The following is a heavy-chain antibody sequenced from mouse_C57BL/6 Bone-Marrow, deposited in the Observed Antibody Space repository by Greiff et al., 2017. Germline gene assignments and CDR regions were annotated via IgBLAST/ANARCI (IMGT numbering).Heavy chain of an antibody. CDR2: IHPNSGST. CDR3: ARKDYGSSHFAY. CDR1: GYTFTSYW. J-gene: IGHJ3*01. D-gene: IGHD1-1*01. Sequence: VQLQQPGAELVKPGASVKLSCKASGYTFTSYWMHWVKQRPGQGLEWIGMIHPNSGSTNYNEKFKSKATLTVDKSSSTAYMQLSSLTSEDSAVYYCARKDYGSSHFAYWGQGTLVTVSA. V-gene: IGHV1-64*01.